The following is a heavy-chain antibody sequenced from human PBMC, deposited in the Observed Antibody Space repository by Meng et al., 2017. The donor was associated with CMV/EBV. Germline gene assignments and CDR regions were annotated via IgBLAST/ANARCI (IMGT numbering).Heavy chain of an antibody. D-gene: IGHD6-13*01. CDR2: TYYKSKWYS. J-gene: IGHJ4*02. Sequence: SQTPSLTCAIPGDSVSSNSVIWNWIRQSPSRGLEWLGRTYYKSKWYSESAASVRSRISVNPDTSNNQFSLHLISVTPEDTAAYYCVRSGFGTAAGLFDSWGQGTLVTVSS. V-gene: IGHV6-1*01. CDR1: GDSVSSNSVI. CDR3: VRSGFGTAAGLFDS.